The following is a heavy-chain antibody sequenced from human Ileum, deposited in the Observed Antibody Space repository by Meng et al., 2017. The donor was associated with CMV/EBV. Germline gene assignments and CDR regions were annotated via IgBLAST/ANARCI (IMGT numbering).Heavy chain of an antibody. CDR2: IWDDGTKK. D-gene: IGHD3-22*01. J-gene: IGHJ6*02. V-gene: IGHV3-33*08. CDR3: ARRPPISGVSHTYFNDVDA. Sequence: GGSLRLSCEASGFSFSTYGMHWVRQAPGKGPEWVALIWDDGTKKYYADSVKGRFTISRDNAKNTLYLQMNSLRGDDTAVYYCARRPPISGVSHTYFNDVDAWGQGTTVTVSS. CDR1: GFSFSTYG.